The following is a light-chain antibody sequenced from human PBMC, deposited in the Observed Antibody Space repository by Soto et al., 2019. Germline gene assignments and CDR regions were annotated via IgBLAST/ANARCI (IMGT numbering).Light chain of an antibody. J-gene: IGKJ5*01. V-gene: IGKV3-20*01. CDR2: GAS. Sequence: ENVLTQSPGTLSFSPGERATLSCRAGHSVSNTFLAWYQQKPGQAPRLLIDGASSRATGVPDRFSGTGSGTAFTLPISRREPVDFALYYYQHYVEGTPITFGQGTRLEIK. CDR1: HSVSNTF. CDR3: QHYVEGTPIT.